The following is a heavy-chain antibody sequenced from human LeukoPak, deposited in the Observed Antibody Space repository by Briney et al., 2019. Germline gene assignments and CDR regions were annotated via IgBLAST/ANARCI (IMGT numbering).Heavy chain of an antibody. D-gene: IGHD2-15*01. CDR2: IYYSGST. CDR1: GGSISSYY. J-gene: IGHJ6*03. CDR3: ARVVVAATNYYYYYYMDV. V-gene: IGHV4-59*08. Sequence: SETLSLTCTVSGGSISSYYWSWIRQPPGKGLEWIGYIYYSGSTNYNPSLKSRVTISVDTSKNQFSLKLSSVTAADTAVYYCARVVVAATNYYYYYYMDVWGKGTTVTISS.